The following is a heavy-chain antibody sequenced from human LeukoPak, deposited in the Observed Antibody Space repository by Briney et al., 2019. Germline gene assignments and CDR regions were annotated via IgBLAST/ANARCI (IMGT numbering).Heavy chain of an antibody. CDR1: RFTFSSYS. Sequence: GGSLRLSCAASRFTFSSYSMNWVRQAPGKGLEWVSYISSSNKYYADSVKGRFTISRDIAKNSLYLQMNSLRAEDTAVYYCVRDFLWALDYWGQGTLVTVSS. CDR2: ISSSNK. CDR3: VRDFLWALDY. D-gene: IGHD2/OR15-2a*01. V-gene: IGHV3-48*01. J-gene: IGHJ4*02.